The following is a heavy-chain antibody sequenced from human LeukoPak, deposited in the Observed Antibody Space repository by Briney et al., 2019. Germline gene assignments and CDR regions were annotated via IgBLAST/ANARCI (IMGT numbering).Heavy chain of an antibody. J-gene: IGHJ3*01. V-gene: IGHV3-23*01. CDR1: GFTFSSYA. Sequence: GGSLRLSCAASGFTFSSYAMSWVRQAPGKGLEWVSTFSGSGGNTYYADSVKGRFTISRDNSKNTLYLQMNSLRAEDTAVYYCARDSTSSWETAFDVWGQGTMVTVSS. CDR2: FSGSGGNT. CDR3: ARDSTSSWETAFDV. D-gene: IGHD1-26*01.